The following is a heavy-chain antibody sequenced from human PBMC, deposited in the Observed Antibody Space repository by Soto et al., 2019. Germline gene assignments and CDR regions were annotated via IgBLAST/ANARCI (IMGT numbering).Heavy chain of an antibody. D-gene: IGHD3-10*01. CDR2: ISYSGTT. CDR3: ASSSAGSYYHHY. V-gene: IGHV4-59*01. Sequence: QVQLQESGPGLVKPSETLSLTCTVSDGSISSYYWSWIRQPRGKGLGCIGYISYSGTTKYNPSLKNRVAIVRDTSKNQCSPRLSSVTAADTAVYYCASSSAGSYYHHYWGQGALVTVSS. J-gene: IGHJ4*02. CDR1: DGSISSYY.